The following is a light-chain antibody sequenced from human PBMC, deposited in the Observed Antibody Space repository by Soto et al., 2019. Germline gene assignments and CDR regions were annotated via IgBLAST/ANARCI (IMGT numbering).Light chain of an antibody. Sequence: DIQMTQSPSSVSASVGDRVTITCRASQDISTWLAWYHQKPGKAPNILIYGTSSLHSGVPPRFSGSGYGKDFTLPITGLQPEDSGTYFCQQADRFPHTFAQGTKLEIK. CDR3: QQADRFPHT. J-gene: IGKJ2*01. CDR2: GTS. V-gene: IGKV1-12*01. CDR1: QDISTW.